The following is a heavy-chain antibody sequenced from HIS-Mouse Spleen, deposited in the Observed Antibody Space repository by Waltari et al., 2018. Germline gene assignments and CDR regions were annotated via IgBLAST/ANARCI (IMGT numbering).Heavy chain of an antibody. CDR2: INPNSGGT. D-gene: IGHD7-27*01. Sequence: QVQLVQSGAEVEKPGASVKVSCKASGYTFTGYYMHWGRQAPGQGLEWMGWINPNSGGTNYAQTCQGRVTMTRDTSISTAYMELSRLRSDDTAVYYCARAGDDHVDYWGQGTLVTVSS. V-gene: IGHV1-2*02. J-gene: IGHJ4*02. CDR3: ARAGDDHVDY. CDR1: GYTFTGYY.